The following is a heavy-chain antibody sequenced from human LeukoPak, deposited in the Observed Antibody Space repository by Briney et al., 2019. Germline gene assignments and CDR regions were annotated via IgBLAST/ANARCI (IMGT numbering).Heavy chain of an antibody. CDR3: ARDHLGYCSGGSCHQVDV. Sequence: GGSLRLSCAASGFTFSSYEMNWVRQAPGKGLEWVSYISSSGSTIYYADSVKGRFTISRDNAKNSLYLQMNSLRAEDTAVYYCARDHLGYCSGGSCHQVDVWGKGTTVTVSS. CDR2: ISSSGSTI. D-gene: IGHD2-15*01. J-gene: IGHJ6*04. CDR1: GFTFSSYE. V-gene: IGHV3-48*03.